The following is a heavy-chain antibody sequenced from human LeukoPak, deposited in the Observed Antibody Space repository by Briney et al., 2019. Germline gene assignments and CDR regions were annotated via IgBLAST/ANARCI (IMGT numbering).Heavy chain of an antibody. CDR3: ARVTYGSGSQTFDY. CDR1: GFTFSSYS. CDR2: ISSSSSYI. D-gene: IGHD3-10*01. J-gene: IGHJ4*02. Sequence: GGSLRLSCAASGFTFSSYSMNWVRQAPAKGLEWVSSISSSSSYIYYADSVKGRFTISRDNAKNSLYLQMNSLRAEDTAVYYCARVTYGSGSQTFDYWGQGTLVTVSS. V-gene: IGHV3-21*01.